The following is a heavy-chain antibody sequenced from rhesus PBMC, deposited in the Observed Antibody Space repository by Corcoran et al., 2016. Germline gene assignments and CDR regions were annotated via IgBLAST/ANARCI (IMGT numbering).Heavy chain of an antibody. CDR3: ARESSGYSCGLDS. Sequence: QVQLQVSGPGLVKPSETLSLTCAVSCGSISRSNWLSWIRHPPGEGRGRIGYINGRRGSTDYNPTLKSRVTISEDTAKNQFSLKLSSVTAADTAVYYCARESSGYSCGLDSWGQGVVVTVSS. CDR2: INGRRGST. CDR1: CGSISRSNW. D-gene: IGHD5-24*01. V-gene: IGHV4S19*01. J-gene: IGHJ6*01.